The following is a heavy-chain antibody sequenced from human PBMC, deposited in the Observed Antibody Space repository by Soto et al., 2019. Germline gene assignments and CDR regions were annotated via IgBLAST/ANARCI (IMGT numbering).Heavy chain of an antibody. CDR3: ARFPREQWLVIDAFDI. CDR2: IYYSGST. Sequence: SETLSLTCTVSGGSISSYYWSWIRQPPGKGLEWIGYIYYSGSTNYNPSLKSRVTISVDTSKNQFSLKLSSVTAADTAVYYCARFPREQWLVIDAFDIWGQGTMVTVSS. CDR1: GGSISSYY. J-gene: IGHJ3*02. V-gene: IGHV4-59*08. D-gene: IGHD6-19*01.